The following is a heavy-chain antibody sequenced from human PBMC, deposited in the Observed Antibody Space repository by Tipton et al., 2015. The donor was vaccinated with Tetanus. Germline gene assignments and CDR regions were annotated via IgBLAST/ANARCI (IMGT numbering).Heavy chain of an antibody. CDR2: TYIRGTT. CDR1: GGSIASQY. Sequence: TLSLTCTVSGGSIASQYWSWIRQPAGKGLEWIGRTYIRGTTTYNPSLKSRVTISADMSKNQFSLKLTSATAADTATYYCARMGFTYGQVVYWGQGTLVTVAS. D-gene: IGHD5-18*01. CDR3: ARMGFTYGQVVY. V-gene: IGHV4-4*07. J-gene: IGHJ4*02.